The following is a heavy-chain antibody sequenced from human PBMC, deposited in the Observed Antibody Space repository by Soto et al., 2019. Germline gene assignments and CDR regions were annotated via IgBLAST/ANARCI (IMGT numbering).Heavy chain of an antibody. CDR2: IYYGGTT. CDR1: GGSISGSTYY. V-gene: IGHV4-39*02. Sequence: SETLSLTCTVSGGSISGSTYYWGWSRQPPWKGLEWIGSIYYGGTTYYNPSLKSRVTISVDTSKNQISLNLRSVTAADTAVYYCARDLRGPFLFAYWGQGTLVTVS. J-gene: IGHJ4*02. CDR3: ARDLRGPFLFAY.